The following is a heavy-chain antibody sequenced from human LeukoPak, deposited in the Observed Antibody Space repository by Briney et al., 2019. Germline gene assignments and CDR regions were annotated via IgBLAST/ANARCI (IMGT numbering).Heavy chain of an antibody. Sequence: GGSLRLSCAASGFTFSVYSMNWVLQAPGKGLEWVSYISSSSSTIYYADSVKGRFTISRDNAKNSLYLQMNSLRAEDTAVYYCARDPYYYDSSGDHWGQGTLVTVSS. CDR3: ARDPYYYDSSGDH. CDR2: ISSSSSTI. D-gene: IGHD3-22*01. CDR1: GFTFSVYS. J-gene: IGHJ4*02. V-gene: IGHV3-48*01.